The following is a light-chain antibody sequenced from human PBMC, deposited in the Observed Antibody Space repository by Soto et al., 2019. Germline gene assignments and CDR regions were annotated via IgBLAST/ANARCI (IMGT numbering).Light chain of an antibody. J-gene: IGKJ1*01. CDR1: QTISSW. Sequence: DIQMTQSPSTLSGSVGDRVTITCRASQTISSWLAWYQQKPGKAPKLLIYKASTLKSGVPSRFSGSGSGTEFTLTISXLQPDDFATYYCQHYNSYSGAFGQGTKV. V-gene: IGKV1-5*03. CDR3: QHYNSYSGA. CDR2: KAS.